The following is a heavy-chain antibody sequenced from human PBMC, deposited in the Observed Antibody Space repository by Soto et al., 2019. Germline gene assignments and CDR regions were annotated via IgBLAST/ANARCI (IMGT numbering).Heavy chain of an antibody. J-gene: IGHJ6*02. V-gene: IGHV3-30-3*01. CDR1: GFTFSSYW. CDR2: ISYDGSNK. D-gene: IGHD3-9*01. CDR3: ARDVLSYYDILTGYYTGGMDV. Sequence: GGSLRLSCAASGFTFSSYWMSWVRQAPGKGLEWVAVISYDGSNKYYADSVKGRFTISRDNSKNTLYLQMNSLRAEDTAVYYCARDVLSYYDILTGYYTGGMDVWGQGTTVTVSS.